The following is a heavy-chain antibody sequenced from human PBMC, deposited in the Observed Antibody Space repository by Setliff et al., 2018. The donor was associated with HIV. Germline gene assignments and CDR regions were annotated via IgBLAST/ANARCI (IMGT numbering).Heavy chain of an antibody. CDR2: IFRSGTT. CDR1: GGSFSGHY. Sequence: SETLSLTCAVYGGSFSGHYWSWIRQPAGRGLEWIGRIFRSGTTDYKFSLKSRVTISVDTSKNQFSLKLSSVTAADTAVYYCARHSPSDYWGQGTLVTVSS. J-gene: IGHJ4*02. V-gene: IGHV4-59*10. CDR3: ARHSPSDY.